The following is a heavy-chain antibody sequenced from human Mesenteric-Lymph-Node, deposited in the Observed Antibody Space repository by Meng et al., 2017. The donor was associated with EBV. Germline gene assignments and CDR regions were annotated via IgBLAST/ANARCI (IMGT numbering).Heavy chain of an antibody. V-gene: IGHV4-30-4*01. Sequence: QWQLQESGPGPVKPSQPLSLTCAVSGGSISSGGYYWSWIRQPPGKGLEWIGYIYYSGSTYYNPSLKSRVTISVDTSKNQFSLKLSSVTAADTAVYYCARVEQWLLYFDYWGQGTLVTVSS. CDR3: ARVEQWLLYFDY. CDR1: GGSISSGGYY. D-gene: IGHD6-19*01. J-gene: IGHJ4*02. CDR2: IYYSGST.